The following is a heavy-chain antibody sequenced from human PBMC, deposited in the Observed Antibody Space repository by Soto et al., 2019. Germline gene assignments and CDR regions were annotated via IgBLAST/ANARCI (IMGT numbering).Heavy chain of an antibody. CDR3: GRVRQDFRDSAY. CDR1: GFTFSMHA. CDR2: LSGNGRST. V-gene: IGHV3-64*01. Sequence: EVQLVESGGDLVQPGGSLRLSCAASGFTFSMHAIHWVRQAPGKGLDFVSGLSGNGRSTYYANSVKGRFTISRDKSKITPYLHTGRLTAEATAVYYCGRVRQDFRDSAYWGPGTLGTVSS. J-gene: IGHJ4*02. D-gene: IGHD2-15*01.